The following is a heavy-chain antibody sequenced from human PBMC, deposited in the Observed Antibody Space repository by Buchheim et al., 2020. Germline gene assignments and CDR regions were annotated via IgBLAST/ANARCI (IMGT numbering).Heavy chain of an antibody. Sequence: EVQVLESGGGLVQPGGSLRLSCAASGFSFGSHAMSWVRQAPGMGPEWVSAISSGGGNTFYVDSVKGRFTISRDNSKNTLFLQMDSLGAEDTAVYFCARHSGTTATTRWFDSWGQGTL. J-gene: IGHJ5*01. CDR2: ISSGGGNT. CDR3: ARHSGTTATTRWFDS. CDR1: GFSFGSHA. V-gene: IGHV3-23*01. D-gene: IGHD1-1*01.